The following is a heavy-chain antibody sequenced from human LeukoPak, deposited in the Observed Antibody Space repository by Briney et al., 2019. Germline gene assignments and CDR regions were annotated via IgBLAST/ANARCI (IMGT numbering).Heavy chain of an antibody. V-gene: IGHV3-53*01. CDR1: GFTVSNNY. Sequence: GGSLRLSCAASGFTVSNNYMTWVRQAPGKGLEWVSVIYSGGSTYYADSVKGRFTISRDNSKNTLYLQMNSLRAEDTAVYYCAKEAYYNFSRGNYMDVWGKGTTVTVSS. J-gene: IGHJ6*03. CDR3: AKEAYYNFSRGNYMDV. D-gene: IGHD3-3*01. CDR2: IYSGGST.